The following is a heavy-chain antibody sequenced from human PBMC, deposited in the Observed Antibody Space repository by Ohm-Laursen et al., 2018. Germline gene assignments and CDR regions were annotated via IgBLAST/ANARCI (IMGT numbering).Heavy chain of an antibody. J-gene: IGHJ6*02. D-gene: IGHD6-19*01. Sequence: SLRLSCAASGFTFSSYGMHWVRQAPGKGLEWVAVISYDGSNKYCADSVKGRFTISRDNSKNTLYLQMNSLRAEDTAVYYCAKDLRYSSGYNYYYYYGMDVWGQGTTVTVSS. V-gene: IGHV3-30*18. CDR3: AKDLRYSSGYNYYYYYGMDV. CDR1: GFTFSSYG. CDR2: ISYDGSNK.